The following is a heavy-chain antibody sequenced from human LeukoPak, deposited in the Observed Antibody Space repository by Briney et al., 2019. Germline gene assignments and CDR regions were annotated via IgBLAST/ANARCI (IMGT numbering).Heavy chain of an antibody. CDR3: ARGVWGSGVGY. CDR2: INHSGST. CDR1: GGSFSGYY. J-gene: IGHJ4*02. V-gene: IGHV4-34*01. Sequence: SETLSLTCAVYGGSFSGYYWSWIRQPPGKRLEWIGEINHSGSTNYNPSLKSRVTISVDTSKNQFSLKLSSVTAADTAVYYCARGVWGSGVGYWGQGTLVTVSS. D-gene: IGHD6-25*01.